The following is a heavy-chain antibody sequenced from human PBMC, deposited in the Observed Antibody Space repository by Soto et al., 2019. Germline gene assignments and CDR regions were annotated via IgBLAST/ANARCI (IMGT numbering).Heavy chain of an antibody. CDR3: ARDKLTGLFDY. CDR1: GGSFSGYY. V-gene: IGHV4-34*01. J-gene: IGHJ4*02. Sequence: QVQLQQWGAGLLKPSETLSLTCAVYGGSFSGYYWTWIRQPPGTGLEWIGEINHSGSTNYNPTLKSRVTISVDTSKDPFSLKLTSVTAAATAVYYCARDKLTGLFDYWGQGTLVTVSS. CDR2: INHSGST. D-gene: IGHD3-9*01.